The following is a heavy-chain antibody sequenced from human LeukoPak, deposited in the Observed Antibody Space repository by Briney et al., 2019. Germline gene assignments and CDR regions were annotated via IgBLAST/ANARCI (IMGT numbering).Heavy chain of an antibody. D-gene: IGHD6-19*01. CDR2: ISITEGT. Sequence: SETLSLTCSVSGGSVNAYYWSWIRQSAGKGLEWIGRISITEGTNYNPSLKSRVSMSVDASKNQVSLKLGSVTAADTAVYYCARLRRDINDWYADDCWGQGTLVTVSS. V-gene: IGHV4-4*07. CDR1: GGSVNAYY. CDR3: ARLRRDINDWYADDC. J-gene: IGHJ4*02.